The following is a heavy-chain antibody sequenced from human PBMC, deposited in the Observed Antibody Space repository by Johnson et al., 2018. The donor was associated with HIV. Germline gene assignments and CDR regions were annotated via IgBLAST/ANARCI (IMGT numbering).Heavy chain of an antibody. J-gene: IGHJ3*02. CDR2: ISSNGGST. V-gene: IGHV3-64*01. CDR1: GFTFSSYA. CDR3: ARVNIAFDI. Sequence: VQLVESGGGLVQPGGSLRLSCAASGFTFSSYAMHWVRQAPGKGLESVSAISSNGGSTYYANSVKGRFTISRDNAKNSLYLQMNSLRAEDTALYYCARVNIAFDIWGQGTMVTVSS. D-gene: IGHD2/OR15-2a*01.